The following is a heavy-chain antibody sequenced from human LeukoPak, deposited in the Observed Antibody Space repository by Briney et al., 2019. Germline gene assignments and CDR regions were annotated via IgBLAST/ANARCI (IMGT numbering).Heavy chain of an antibody. CDR3: AQRIGRGARPFDY. Sequence: TLSLTCIVSGGSIRGYYWSWIRQPPGKALEWLALIYWDDDKRYSPSLKTRLTITKDTSKNQVVLTMTNMDPVDTATYYCAQRIGRGARPFDYWGQGTLVTVSS. CDR2: IYWDDDK. V-gene: IGHV2-5*08. D-gene: IGHD3-10*01. J-gene: IGHJ4*02. CDR1: GGSIRGYYWS.